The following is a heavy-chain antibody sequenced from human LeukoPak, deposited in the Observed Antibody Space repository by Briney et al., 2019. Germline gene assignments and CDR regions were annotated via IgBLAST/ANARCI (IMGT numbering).Heavy chain of an antibody. Sequence: GGSLRLSCAASGFTVSSNYMSWVRQAPGKGLEWVSTIYTGGNTYYAASVKGRFTISRDFSKNTVFLHMNSLRAEDTAMYYCARGDDSGYCDYFDYWGQGALVTVSS. CDR3: ARGDDSGYCDYFDY. D-gene: IGHD3-22*01. CDR1: GFTVSSNY. J-gene: IGHJ4*02. CDR2: IYTGGNT. V-gene: IGHV3-53*01.